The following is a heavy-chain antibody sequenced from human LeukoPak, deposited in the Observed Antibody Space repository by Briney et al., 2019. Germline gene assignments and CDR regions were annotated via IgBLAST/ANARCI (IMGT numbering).Heavy chain of an antibody. CDR1: GFTFGNAW. J-gene: IGHJ4*02. CDR2: IKSKTDGGTT. Sequence: GGSLRLSCAASGFTFGNAWMSWVRQAPGKGLEWVGRIKSKTDGGTTDYAAPVKGRFTISRDDSKNTLYLQMNSLKTEDTAVYYCTTSSSWSEGIDYWGQGTLVTVSS. CDR3: TTSSSWSEGIDY. V-gene: IGHV3-15*01. D-gene: IGHD6-13*01.